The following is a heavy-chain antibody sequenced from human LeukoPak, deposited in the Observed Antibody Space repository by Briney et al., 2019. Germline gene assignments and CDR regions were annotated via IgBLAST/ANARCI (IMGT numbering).Heavy chain of an antibody. V-gene: IGHV5-51*01. J-gene: IGHJ4*02. D-gene: IGHD3-10*01. Sequence: RGESLKISCQGSGYIFTAYWIAWVRQMPGKGLEWMGIISPGDSDTRYSPSFQGQVTMSADKSISTAYLQWSSLKASDTAMYSCARLRGGELSKYYFDYWGQGTLVTVSS. CDR2: ISPGDSDT. CDR1: GYIFTAYW. CDR3: ARLRGGELSKYYFDY.